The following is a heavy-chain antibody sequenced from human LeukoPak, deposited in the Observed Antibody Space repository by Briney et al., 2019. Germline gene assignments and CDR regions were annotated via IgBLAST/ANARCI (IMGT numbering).Heavy chain of an antibody. CDR2: ISAYNGNT. CDR3: ARVIITIFGVVKEPVDY. D-gene: IGHD3-3*01. J-gene: IGHJ4*02. Sequence: ASVKVSCKSSGYTFTSYGISWVRQAPGQGLEWMGWISAYNGNTNYAQKLQGRVTMTTDISTSTAYMELRSLRSDDTAVYYCARVIITIFGVVKEPVDYWGQGTLVTVSS. CDR1: GYTFTSYG. V-gene: IGHV1-18*01.